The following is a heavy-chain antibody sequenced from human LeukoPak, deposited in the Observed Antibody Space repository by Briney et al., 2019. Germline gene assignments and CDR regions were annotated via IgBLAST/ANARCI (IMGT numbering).Heavy chain of an antibody. D-gene: IGHD3-9*01. CDR2: ISWNSGSI. V-gene: IGHV3-9*01. CDR3: AKAPDYDILTGPYDY. Sequence: PGGSLTLSCAASGFTFDDYAMHWVRHAPGKGLEWVSGISWNSGSIGYADSVKGRFTISRDNAKNSLYLQMNSLRAEDTALYYCAKAPDYDILTGPYDYWGQGTLVTVSS. CDR1: GFTFDDYA. J-gene: IGHJ4*02.